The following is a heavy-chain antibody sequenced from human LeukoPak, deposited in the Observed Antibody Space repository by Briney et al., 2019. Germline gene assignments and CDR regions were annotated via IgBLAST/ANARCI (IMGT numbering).Heavy chain of an antibody. CDR2: FDPEDGET. CDR3: ARAAQGAVTTLYYYYGMDV. V-gene: IGHV1-24*01. Sequence: ASVKVSCKVSGYTLTELSMHWVRQAPGKGLEWMGGFDPEDGETIYAQKFQGRVTMTEDTSTDTAYMELSSLRSEDTAVYYCARAAQGAVTTLYYYYGMDVWGQGTTVTVSS. D-gene: IGHD4-17*01. CDR1: GYTLTELS. J-gene: IGHJ6*02.